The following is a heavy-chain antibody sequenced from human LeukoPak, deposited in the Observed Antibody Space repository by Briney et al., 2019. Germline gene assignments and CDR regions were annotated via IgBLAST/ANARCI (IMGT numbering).Heavy chain of an antibody. Sequence: GGSLRLSCAASGFTFSSYAMSWVRQAPGKGLEWVSGISGSGSSGNTYYGDSVKGRFTISRDNSKNTLYLQMNSLRAGDTAVYYCAKDLGSTGTTPVDYWGQGTLVTVSS. CDR2: ISGSGSSGNT. CDR3: AKDLGSTGTTPVDY. CDR1: GFTFSSYA. D-gene: IGHD1-1*01. J-gene: IGHJ4*02. V-gene: IGHV3-23*01.